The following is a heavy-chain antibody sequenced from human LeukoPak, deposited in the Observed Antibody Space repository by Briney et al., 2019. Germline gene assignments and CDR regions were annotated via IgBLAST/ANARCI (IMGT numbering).Heavy chain of an antibody. CDR1: GFTFSGYT. CDR3: AKDMGSSSWWLDY. CDR2: ISSRSSTI. D-gene: IGHD6-13*01. J-gene: IGHJ4*02. V-gene: IGHV3-48*04. Sequence: PGGSLRLSCAASGFTFSGYTMNWVRQAPGKGLEWISYISSRSSTIYYADSVKGRFSISRDNAKNSLYLQMNSPRTEDTALYYCAKDMGSSSWWLDYWGQGTLVTVSS.